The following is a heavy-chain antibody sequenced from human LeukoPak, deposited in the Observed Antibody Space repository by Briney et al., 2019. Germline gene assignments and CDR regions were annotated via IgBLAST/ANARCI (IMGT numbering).Heavy chain of an antibody. V-gene: IGHV3-7*01. CDR1: GFTFSSYW. Sequence: GGSLRLSCAASGFTFSSYWMSWVRQAPGKGLEWVANIRHDGSEKYYVDSVKGRFTTSRDNAKNSLYLQMNSLRVEDTAIYYRVRSEVTRGGDHWGQGTLVTVSS. J-gene: IGHJ4*02. CDR2: IRHDGSEK. D-gene: IGHD4-11*01. CDR3: VRSEVTRGGDH.